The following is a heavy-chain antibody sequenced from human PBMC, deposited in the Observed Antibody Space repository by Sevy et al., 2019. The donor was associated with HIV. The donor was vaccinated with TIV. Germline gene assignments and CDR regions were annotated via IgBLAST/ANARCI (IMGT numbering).Heavy chain of an antibody. CDR1: GFTFSSYS. Sequence: GGSLRLSCAASGFTFSSYSMNWVRQAPGKGLEWVSSISSSNNYIYNADSLKGRFTIARDNAKNSRYLQMNSLGAEDTALYYCSRDLREYSSSSKYYFDYWGQGILVTVSS. CDR3: SRDLREYSSSSKYYFDY. J-gene: IGHJ4*02. V-gene: IGHV3-21*01. D-gene: IGHD6-6*01. CDR2: ISSSNNYI.